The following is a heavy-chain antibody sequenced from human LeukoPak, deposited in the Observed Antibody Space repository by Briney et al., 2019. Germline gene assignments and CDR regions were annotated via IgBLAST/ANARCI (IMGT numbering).Heavy chain of an antibody. J-gene: IGHJ4*02. CDR3: ARDRGDGYSSSWGDY. CDR2: IKQDGSEK. CDR1: GFTFSSYW. D-gene: IGHD6-13*01. V-gene: IGHV3-7*01. Sequence: GGSLRLSCAASGFTFSSYWMSWVRQAPGKGLEWVANIKQDGSEKYYVDSVKGRFTISRDNAKNSLYLQMNSLRAEDTAVYYCARDRGDGYSSSWGDYWGQGTLITVSS.